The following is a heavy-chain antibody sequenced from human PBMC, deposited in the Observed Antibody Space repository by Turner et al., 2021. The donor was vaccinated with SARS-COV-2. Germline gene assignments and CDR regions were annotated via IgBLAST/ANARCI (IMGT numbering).Heavy chain of an antibody. Sequence: QLQLQESGPGLVQPSATLSLTCTVSGGSISSSSYYWGWIRQPPGKGLEWLGSIYYSGSTYYNPYRKSRVTISVDTSKNQFSLKLSSVTAADTAVYYCAGEVVVLTTTHYGMDVWGQGTTVTVSS. CDR3: AGEVVVLTTTHYGMDV. J-gene: IGHJ6*02. CDR2: IYYSGST. D-gene: IGHD1-26*01. V-gene: IGHV4-39*01. CDR1: GGSISSSSYY.